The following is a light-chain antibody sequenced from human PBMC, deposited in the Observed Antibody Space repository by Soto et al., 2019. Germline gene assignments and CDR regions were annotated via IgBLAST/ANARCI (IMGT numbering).Light chain of an antibody. CDR3: QQYNNWPWT. Sequence: EIVLTQSPATLSLSPGETATLSCRASQSVRNYLAWYQQKPGQAPRLLIYDASNRATGIPARFSGTGSETDFTLTISSLEPEDFAIYYCQQYNNWPWTFGQGTKVDI. V-gene: IGKV3-11*01. CDR1: QSVRNY. J-gene: IGKJ1*01. CDR2: DAS.